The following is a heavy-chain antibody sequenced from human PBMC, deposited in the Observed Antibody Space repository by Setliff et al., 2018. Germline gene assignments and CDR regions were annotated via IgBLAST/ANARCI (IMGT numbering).Heavy chain of an antibody. CDR1: GGSISYNY. D-gene: IGHD1-1*01. Sequence: SETLSLTCTVSGGSISYNYWSWIRQPAGKGLQWIGRINTSGSTKYNPSLKSRVTMSVDTSKNQFSLKLTSVTAADTAVYYCARTGTYRYFDYWGQGALVTVSS. CDR2: INTSGST. CDR3: ARTGTYRYFDY. V-gene: IGHV4-4*07. J-gene: IGHJ4*02.